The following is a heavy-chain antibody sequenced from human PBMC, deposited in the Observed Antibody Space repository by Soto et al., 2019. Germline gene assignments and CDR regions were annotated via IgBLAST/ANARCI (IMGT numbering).Heavy chain of an antibody. CDR1: GYSISSCSY. CDR3: AIAHVVVVSCTTLDY. CDR2: IYHGGTT. D-gene: IGHD2-8*01. Sequence: SETLSLTCTVSGYSISSCSYWGGIRQPAGEGPEGIASIYHGGTTFYNPSLKSRITISVDTSHNQFSLNLRTVTAADTAVYYCAIAHVVVVSCTTLDYWGHGTLVTVSS. V-gene: IGHV4-38-2*02. J-gene: IGHJ4*01.